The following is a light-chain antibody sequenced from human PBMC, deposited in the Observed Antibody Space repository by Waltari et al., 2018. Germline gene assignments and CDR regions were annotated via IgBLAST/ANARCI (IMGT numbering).Light chain of an antibody. CDR3: SSYTTGSTPFVV. J-gene: IGLJ2*01. CDR2: DVT. CDR1: SSHVGGYNY. Sequence: QSALTQPASVSGSPGQSITISCTGTSSHVGGYNYVSWYQQHPGKAPKLLIYDVTKRPSGVSNRFSGSKSGNTASLTISGLQAEDEADYYCSSYTTGSTPFVVFGGGTKLTVL. V-gene: IGLV2-14*03.